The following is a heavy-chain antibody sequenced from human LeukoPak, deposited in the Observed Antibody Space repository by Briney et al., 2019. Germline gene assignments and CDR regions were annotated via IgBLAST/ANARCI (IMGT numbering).Heavy chain of an antibody. CDR2: IYYSGST. D-gene: IGHD3-16*02. CDR1: GGSISSNN. Sequence: PSETLSLTCTVSGGSISSNNCSWIRQPPRQGLGRDGNIYYSGSTIYNPALKSRVTISVDTSKTQFSLKLSSVAAADTAVYYCARHPVWGSYRYSGYFDYWGQGTLVTVSS. V-gene: IGHV4-59*08. J-gene: IGHJ4*02. CDR3: ARHPVWGSYRYSGYFDY.